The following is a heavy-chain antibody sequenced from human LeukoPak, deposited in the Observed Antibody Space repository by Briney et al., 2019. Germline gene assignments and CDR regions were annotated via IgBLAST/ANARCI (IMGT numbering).Heavy chain of an antibody. Sequence: SCKASGGTFSSYGMHWVRQAPGKGLEWVAVIWYDGSNKYYADSVKGRFTISRDNSKNTLYLQMNSLRAEDTAVYYCARDDEYGSYYDSSGYPFDYWGQGTLVTVSS. J-gene: IGHJ4*02. CDR2: IWYDGSNK. D-gene: IGHD3-22*01. CDR3: ARDDEYGSYYDSSGYPFDY. CDR1: GGTFSSYG. V-gene: IGHV3-33*01.